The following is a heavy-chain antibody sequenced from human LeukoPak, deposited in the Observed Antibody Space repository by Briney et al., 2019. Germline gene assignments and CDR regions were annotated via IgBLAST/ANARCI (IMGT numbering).Heavy chain of an antibody. Sequence: GGSLRLSCAASGFTVSSNYMNWVRQAPGKGLEWVSVITSGGNTYYADSVKGRFTTSRDNSKYTLYVQMNSLRAEDTAIYYCARGRGYRDYDRPLDYWGQGTLVTVSS. CDR2: ITSGGNT. CDR3: ARGRGYRDYDRPLDY. V-gene: IGHV3-53*01. D-gene: IGHD5-12*01. CDR1: GFTVSSNY. J-gene: IGHJ4*02.